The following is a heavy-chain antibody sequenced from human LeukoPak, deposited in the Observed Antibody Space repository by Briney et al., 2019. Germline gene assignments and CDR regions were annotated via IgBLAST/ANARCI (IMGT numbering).Heavy chain of an antibody. D-gene: IGHD1-14*01. CDR3: ARALYNWNHAPYYYYGMDV. CDR2: IIPIFGTA. CDR1: GGTFSIYA. V-gene: IGHV1-69*06. Sequence: ASVNVSCKASGGTFSIYAISWVRQAPGQGLEWMGGIIPIFGTAIYAQKFQGRVTFTADNSTSTAYMELSSLRSEDTAVYYCARALYNWNHAPYYYYGMDVWGKGTTVTVSS. J-gene: IGHJ6*04.